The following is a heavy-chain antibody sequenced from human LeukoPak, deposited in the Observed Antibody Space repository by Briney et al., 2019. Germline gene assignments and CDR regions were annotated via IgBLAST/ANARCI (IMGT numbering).Heavy chain of an antibody. CDR1: GFTFSSYW. CDR2: IKQDGGEK. V-gene: IGHV3-7*01. Sequence: GGSLRLSCAASGFTFSSYWMSWVRQAPGKGLEWVANIKQDGGEKYYVDSVKGRFTISRDNAKNSVYLQMNSLRDEDTAVYYCERESPPTGDQEYGMDVWGQGTTVTVSS. CDR3: ERESPPTGDQEYGMDV. J-gene: IGHJ6*02. D-gene: IGHD7-27*01.